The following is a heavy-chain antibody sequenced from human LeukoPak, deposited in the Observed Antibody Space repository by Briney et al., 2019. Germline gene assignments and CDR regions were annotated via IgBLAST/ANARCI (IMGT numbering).Heavy chain of an antibody. CDR2: IYHSGST. Sequence: SQTLSLICAVSGGSISSGGYSWSWIRQPPGKGLEWIGYIYHSGSTYYNPSLKSRVTISVDRSKNQFSLRLSSVTAADTAVYYCARAPVAPVVPGNPVGLWFDPWGQGTLVTVSS. CDR1: GGSISSGGYS. D-gene: IGHD2-2*01. CDR3: ARAPVAPVVPGNPVGLWFDP. J-gene: IGHJ5*02. V-gene: IGHV4-30-2*01.